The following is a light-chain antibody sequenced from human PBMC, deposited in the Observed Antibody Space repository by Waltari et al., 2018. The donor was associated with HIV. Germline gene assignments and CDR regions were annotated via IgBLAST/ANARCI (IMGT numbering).Light chain of an antibody. J-gene: IGLJ3*02. Sequence: QSALTQPASVSGSPGRSITISCTGTSSDVGSYNLVSWYQQHPGKAPKLMIYEVSKRPSGVSNRFSGSKSGTSASLAISGLRSEDEGDFYCASWDDSLRNWVFGGGTKLTVL. CDR2: EVS. CDR1: SSDVGSYNL. CDR3: ASWDDSLRNWV. V-gene: IGLV2-14*02.